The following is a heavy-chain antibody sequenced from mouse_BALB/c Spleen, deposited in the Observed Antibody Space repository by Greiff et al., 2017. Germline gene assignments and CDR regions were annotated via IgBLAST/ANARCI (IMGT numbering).Heavy chain of an antibody. D-gene: IGHD1-1*01. CDR2: ISSGSSTI. CDR1: GFTFSSFG. CDR3: ARGHYYGSSYAMDY. J-gene: IGHJ4*01. Sequence: EVQLQESGGGLVQPGGSRKLSCAASGFTFSSFGMHWVRQAPEKGLEWVAYISSGSSTIYYADTVKGRFTISRDNPKNTLFLQMTSLRSEDTAMYYCARGHYYGSSYAMDYWGQGTSVTVSS. V-gene: IGHV5-17*02.